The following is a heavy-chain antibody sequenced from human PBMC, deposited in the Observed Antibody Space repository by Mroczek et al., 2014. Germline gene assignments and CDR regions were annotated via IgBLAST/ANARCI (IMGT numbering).Heavy chain of an antibody. Sequence: QVQLVESGPGLVKPSQTLSLTCTVSGGSISSGGYYWSWIRQHPGKGLEWIGYIYYSGSTYYNPSLKSRVTISVDTSKNQFSLKLSSVTAADTAVYYCARGPTESTYYDSKGYFDYWGQGTLVTVSS. CDR2: IYYSGST. CDR1: GGSISSGGYY. CDR3: ARGPTESTYYDSKGYFDY. J-gene: IGHJ4*02. V-gene: IGHV4-31*03. D-gene: IGHD3-22*01.